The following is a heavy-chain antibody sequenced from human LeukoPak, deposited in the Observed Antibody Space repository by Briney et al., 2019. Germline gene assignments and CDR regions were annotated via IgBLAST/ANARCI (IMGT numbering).Heavy chain of an antibody. CDR1: GGSISSYS. CDR3: ARVLTGPSYYYGMDV. V-gene: IGHV4-30-2*01. J-gene: IGHJ6*02. Sequence: SETLSLTCTVSGGSISSYSWSWIRQPPGKGLEWIGYIYHSGSTYYNPSLKSRVTISVDRSKNQFSLKLSSVTAADTAVYYCARVLTGPSYYYGMDVWGQGTTVTVSS. CDR2: IYHSGST. D-gene: IGHD4-11*01.